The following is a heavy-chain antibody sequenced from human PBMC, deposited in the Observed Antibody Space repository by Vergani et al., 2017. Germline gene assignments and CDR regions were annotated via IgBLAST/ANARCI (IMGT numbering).Heavy chain of an antibody. CDR1: GGSFSGYY. Sequence: QLQLQESGPGLLKPSETLSLTCAVYGGSFSGYYWSWIRQPPGKGLEWIGEINHSGSTNYNPSLKSRVTISVDTSKNQFSLKLSSVTAADTAVYYCARGRVDYCSSTSCYIFFDYWGREPWSPSPQ. J-gene: IGHJ4*02. CDR2: INHSGST. D-gene: IGHD2-2*02. V-gene: IGHV4-34*01. CDR3: ARGRVDYCSSTSCYIFFDY.